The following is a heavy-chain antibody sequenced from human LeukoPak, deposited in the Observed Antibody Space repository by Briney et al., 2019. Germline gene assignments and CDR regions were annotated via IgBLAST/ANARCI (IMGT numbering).Heavy chain of an antibody. J-gene: IGHJ4*02. V-gene: IGHV3-21*01. Sequence: GGSLRLSCAASGFTFSSYSMNWVRQAPGKGLEWVSSISSSSSYIYYADSVKGRFTISRDNAKNSLYLQMNSLRAEDTAVYYWARDSGTYYVLGYWGQGTLVTVSS. CDR2: ISSSSSYI. CDR3: ARDSGTYYVLGY. D-gene: IGHD1-26*01. CDR1: GFTFSSYS.